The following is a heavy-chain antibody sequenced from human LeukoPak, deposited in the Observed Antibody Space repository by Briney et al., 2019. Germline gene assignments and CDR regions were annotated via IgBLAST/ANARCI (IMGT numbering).Heavy chain of an antibody. CDR1: GGSLSSGSDY. V-gene: IGHV4-61*02. J-gene: IGHJ4*02. CDR2: IYASGST. CDR3: ARPTSYIVGAIDY. Sequence: SETLSLTCTVSGGSLSSGSDYWSWIRQSAGKGLEWIGRIYASGSTNYNPSLKSRVTISVDTSKNQFSLKLSSVTAADTAVYYCARPTSYIVGAIDYWGQGTLVTVSS. D-gene: IGHD1-26*01.